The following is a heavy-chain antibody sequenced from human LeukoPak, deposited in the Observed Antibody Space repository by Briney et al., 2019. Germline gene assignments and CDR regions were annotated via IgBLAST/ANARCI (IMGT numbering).Heavy chain of an antibody. CDR1: GFTFSSYG. Sequence: GGSLRLSCAASGFTFSSYGMSWVRQAPGKGLEWVSGINWNGGSTGYADSVRGRFTISRDNAKNSLYLQMNSLRAEDTALYYCARGYSNWFDPWGQGTLVTVSS. CDR2: INWNGGST. CDR3: ARGYSNWFDP. D-gene: IGHD1-1*01. J-gene: IGHJ5*02. V-gene: IGHV3-20*04.